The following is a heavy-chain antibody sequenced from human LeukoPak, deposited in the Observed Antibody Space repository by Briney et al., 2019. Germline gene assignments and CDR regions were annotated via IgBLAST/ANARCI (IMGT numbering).Heavy chain of an antibody. J-gene: IGHJ5*02. CDR1: GFTVSNNY. V-gene: IGHV3-53*01. Sequence: GGSLRLSCAASGFTVSNNYMSWVRQAPGKGLEWVLVIHSGGTTNYADSVQGRFTISRDNSKTTVYLHMNSLRAEDTAVYYCARGSDSGYGPFAPWGQGTLVTVSS. D-gene: IGHD5-12*01. CDR2: IHSGGTT. CDR3: ARGSDSGYGPFAP.